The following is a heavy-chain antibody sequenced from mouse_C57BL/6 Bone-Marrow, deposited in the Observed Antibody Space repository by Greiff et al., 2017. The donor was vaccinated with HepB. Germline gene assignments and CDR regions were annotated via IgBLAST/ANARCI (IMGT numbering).Heavy chain of an antibody. CDR1: GFSLTSYG. D-gene: IGHD1-1*01. CDR2: IWSGGST. CDR3: ASYYYDYFDY. V-gene: IGHV2-2*01. Sequence: VMLVESGPGLVQPSQSLSITCTVSGFSLTSYGVHWVRQSPGKGLEWLGVIWSGGSTDYNAAFISRLSISKDNSKSQVFFKMNSLQADDTAIYYCASYYYDYFDYWGQGTTLTVSS. J-gene: IGHJ2*01.